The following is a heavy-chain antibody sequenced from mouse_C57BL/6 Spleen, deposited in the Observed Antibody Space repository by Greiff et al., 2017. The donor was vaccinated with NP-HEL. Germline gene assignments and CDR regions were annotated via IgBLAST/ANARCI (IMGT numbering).Heavy chain of an antibody. CDR1: GYAFTNYL. CDR2: INPGSGGT. Sequence: QVQLQQSGAELVRPGTSVKVSCKASGYAFTNYLIEWVKQRPGQGLEWIGVINPGSGGTNYNEKFKGKATLTADKSSSTAYMQLSSLTSEDSAVYFCAREGYYDYDDFLFAYWGQGTLVTVSA. J-gene: IGHJ3*01. CDR3: AREGYYDYDDFLFAY. D-gene: IGHD2-4*01. V-gene: IGHV1-54*01.